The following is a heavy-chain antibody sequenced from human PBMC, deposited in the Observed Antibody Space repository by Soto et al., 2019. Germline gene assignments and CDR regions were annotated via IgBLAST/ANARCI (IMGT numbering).Heavy chain of an antibody. CDR3: APTVARY. CDR2: ISTSSSTI. Sequence: EVRLVESGGGLVQPGGSLRLSCAASGFTFSSYNMNWVRQAPGKGLEWVSYISTSSSTIHYADSVQGRFTISRDNAKNSLYLQMHRLRDEATAVYFCAPTVARYWGQGPLVPVSS. CDR1: GFTFSSYN. J-gene: IGHJ4*02. D-gene: IGHD4-4*01. V-gene: IGHV3-48*02.